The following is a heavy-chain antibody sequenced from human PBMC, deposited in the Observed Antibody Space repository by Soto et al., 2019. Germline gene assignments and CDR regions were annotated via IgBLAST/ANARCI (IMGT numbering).Heavy chain of an antibody. CDR3: STRAYDTNGYYRFDP. CDR2: INHSGRV. V-gene: IGHV4-34*01. D-gene: IGHD3-22*01. J-gene: IGHJ5*01. Sequence: QVQLQQWGAGLLKPSETLSLTCAVYGGSFSGHSWTWIRQSPGKGLKWIGDINHSGRVNYSPSLKSRVTISLDTSKNQFSLTLSAVTAADTAMYYCSTRAYDTNGYYRFDPWGQGTLVTVSS. CDR1: GGSFSGHS.